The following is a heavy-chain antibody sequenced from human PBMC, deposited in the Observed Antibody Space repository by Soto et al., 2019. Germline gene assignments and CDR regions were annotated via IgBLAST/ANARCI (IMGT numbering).Heavy chain of an antibody. CDR2: IKQDGSEH. J-gene: IGHJ4*02. D-gene: IGHD6-19*01. Sequence: PGGSLRLSCAASGFTFSSYWMSWVRQAPGKGLEWVANIKQDGSEHYYVDSVKGRFTNSRDNAKNSLYLQMNSLRAEDTAVYYCVRDPSSGYDYWGQGTLVTVSS. CDR1: GFTFSSYW. CDR3: VRDPSSGYDY. V-gene: IGHV3-7*01.